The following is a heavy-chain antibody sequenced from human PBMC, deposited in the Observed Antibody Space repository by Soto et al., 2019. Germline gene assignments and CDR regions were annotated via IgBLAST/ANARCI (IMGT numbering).Heavy chain of an antibody. D-gene: IGHD6-6*01. J-gene: IGHJ4*02. V-gene: IGHV3-23*01. CDR1: GFIFSSYA. CDR3: PAYRLASSSPVDY. CDR2: ISGSGTT. Sequence: EVQLLESGGGLIQPGGSLRLSCAASGFIFSSYAMTWVRQAPGKGLEWVSAISGSGTTYYADSVKGRFTISRDNSKNMMYLQIDSLRADDSAVYYCPAYRLASSSPVDYWGQGTLVT.